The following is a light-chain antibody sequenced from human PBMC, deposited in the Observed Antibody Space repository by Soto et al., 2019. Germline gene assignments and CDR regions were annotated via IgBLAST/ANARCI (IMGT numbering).Light chain of an antibody. Sequence: QSVLTQPPSVSAAPGQKVTISCSGSSSNIGINYVSWYQQLPGRAPKLLIYDNNKRPSGIPDRFSGSKSGTSATLVITGLQTGDEADDYCLTWDSRLSAVLFGGGTKLTVL. J-gene: IGLJ2*01. V-gene: IGLV1-51*01. CDR1: SSNIGINY. CDR3: LTWDSRLSAVL. CDR2: DNN.